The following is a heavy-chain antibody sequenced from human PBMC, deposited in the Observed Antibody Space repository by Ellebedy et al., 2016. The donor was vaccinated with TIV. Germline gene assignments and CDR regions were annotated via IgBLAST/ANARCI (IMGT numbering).Heavy chain of an antibody. CDR1: GFTFSSYA. V-gene: IGHV3-30-3*01. CDR2: ISYDGSNK. CDR3: ARDERGYCSGGSCYYNYYYYYGMDV. D-gene: IGHD2-15*01. J-gene: IGHJ6*02. Sequence: GESLKISCAASGFTFSSYAMHWVRPAPGKGLEWVAVISYDGSNKYYADSVKGRFTISRDNSKNTLYLQMSSLRAEDTAVYYCARDERGYCSGGSCYYNYYYYYGMDVWGQGTTVTVSS.